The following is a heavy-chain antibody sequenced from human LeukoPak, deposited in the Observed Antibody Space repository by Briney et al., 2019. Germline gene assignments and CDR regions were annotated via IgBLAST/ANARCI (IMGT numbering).Heavy chain of an antibody. CDR2: IYYSGST. V-gene: IGHV4-39*01. D-gene: IGHD3-3*01. CDR1: GGSISSSSYY. CDR3: ARGHYDFWSGYYPPFDY. J-gene: IGHJ4*02. Sequence: SETLSLTCTVSGGSISSSSYYWGWIRQPPGKGLEWIGSIYYSGSTYYNPSLKSRVTISVDTSKNQFSLKLSSVTAADTAVYYCARGHYDFWSGYYPPFDYWGQGTLVTVSS.